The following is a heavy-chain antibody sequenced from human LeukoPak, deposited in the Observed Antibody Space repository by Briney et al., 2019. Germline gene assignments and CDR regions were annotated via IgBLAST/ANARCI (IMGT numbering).Heavy chain of an antibody. CDR2: IYSRGST. Sequence: PSETLSLTCSVSGGSISNYFWTWIRQPPGKGLEWIGSIYSRGSTYYNPSLKSRVTISVDTSKTRFSLKLSTVTAADTAVYYCARRPTGDSKFDYWGQGTLDTVSS. CDR3: ARRPTGDSKFDY. CDR1: GGSISNYF. J-gene: IGHJ4*02. V-gene: IGHV4-59*08. D-gene: IGHD7-27*01.